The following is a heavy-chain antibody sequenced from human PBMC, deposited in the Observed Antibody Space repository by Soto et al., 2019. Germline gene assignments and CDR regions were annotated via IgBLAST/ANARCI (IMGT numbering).Heavy chain of an antibody. CDR1: GFTFSSYA. J-gene: IGHJ4*02. CDR2: ISGSGGST. D-gene: IGHD1-26*01. CDR3: AKTPRQWELLGVFDY. Sequence: PGGSLRLSCAASGFTFSSYAMSCVRQAQGKGLEWVSAISGSGGSTYYADSVKGRFTISRDNSKNTLYLQMNSLRAEDTAVYYCAKTPRQWELLGVFDYWGQGTLVTVSS. V-gene: IGHV3-23*01.